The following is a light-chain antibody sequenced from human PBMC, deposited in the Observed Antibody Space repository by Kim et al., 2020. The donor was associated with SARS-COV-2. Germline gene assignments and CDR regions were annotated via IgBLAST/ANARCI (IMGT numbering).Light chain of an antibody. CDR2: GKN. J-gene: IGLJ3*02. CDR1: SLRSYY. Sequence: SSELTQDPAVSVALGQTVRITCQGDSLRSYYASWYQQKPGQAPVLVIYGKNNRPSGIPDRFSGSSSGNTASLTITGAQAEDEADYYCNSLDSSGNNWVFG. V-gene: IGLV3-19*01. CDR3: NSLDSSGNNWV.